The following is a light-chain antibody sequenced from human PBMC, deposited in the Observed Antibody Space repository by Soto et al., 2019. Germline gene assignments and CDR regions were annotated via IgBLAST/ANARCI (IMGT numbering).Light chain of an antibody. J-gene: IGLJ1*01. V-gene: IGLV2-8*01. CDR1: SSDVGGYNY. CDR3: SSYAGSNNFV. CDR2: EVS. Sequence: QSALTQPPSASGSPGQSVTISCTGTSSDVGGYNYVSWYQQHPGKAPKLMIYEVSKRPSGVPYRFSGSKSGNTASLTVSGLQAEDEDDYYCSSYAGSNNFVFGSGTKVTVL.